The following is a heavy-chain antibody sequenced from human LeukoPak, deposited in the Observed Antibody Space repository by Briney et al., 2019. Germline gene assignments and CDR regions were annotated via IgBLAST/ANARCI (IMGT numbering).Heavy chain of an antibody. CDR2: LYPGDSDT. CDR3: ARQTRGGIAAAGSDY. V-gene: IGHV5-51*01. CDR1: RFRFTRYW. J-gene: IGHJ4*02. Sequence: GESLQISCKGSRFRFTRYWLGWVRQLTGKGLEWMGNLYPGDSDTRYSPSFQGQVTISADKSISTAYLQWSSLKASDTAMYYCARQTRGGIAAAGSDYWGQGTLVTVSS. D-gene: IGHD6-13*01.